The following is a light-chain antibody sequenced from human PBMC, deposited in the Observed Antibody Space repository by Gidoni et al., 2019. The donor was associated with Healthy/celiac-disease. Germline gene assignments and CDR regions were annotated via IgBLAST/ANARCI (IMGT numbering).Light chain of an antibody. V-gene: IGLV2-14*01. CDR1: SRDVGSYTY. Sequence: QSALTQPASVYGSPGQSITISCTGTSRDVGSYTYVSWYQQHPGKAPKLMIYEVSNRPSGVSNRFSGSKSGNTASLTISGLQAEDEADYYCSSYTSSSTLGVFGGGTELTVL. J-gene: IGLJ3*02. CDR2: EVS. CDR3: SSYTSSSTLGV.